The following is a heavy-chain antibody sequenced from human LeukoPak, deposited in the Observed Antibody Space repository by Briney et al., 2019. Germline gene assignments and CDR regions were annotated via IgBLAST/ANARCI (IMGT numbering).Heavy chain of an antibody. CDR2: VSYDGSSA. CDR3: AKDIFWNDFGSTPSFSYYYGMDV. CDR1: GFIFRTYG. J-gene: IGHJ6*02. Sequence: PGGSLRLSCAASGFIFRTYGMHWVRQAPGKGLEWVAVVSYDGSSAYYADSVKGRFTISRDNSRNTLYLQMNSLRAEDTAVYYCAKDIFWNDFGSTPSFSYYYGMDVWGQGTTVTVSS. D-gene: IGHD1-1*01. V-gene: IGHV3-30*18.